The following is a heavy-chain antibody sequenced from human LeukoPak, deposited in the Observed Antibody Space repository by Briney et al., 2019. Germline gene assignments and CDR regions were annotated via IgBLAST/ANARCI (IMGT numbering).Heavy chain of an antibody. J-gene: IGHJ4*02. CDR1: GXTISTYA. D-gene: IGHD3-9*01. CDR3: AKLARFSGDYFDS. Sequence: GGSLRLSCAAFGXTISTYAMTWVRQAPGKGLEWVSTISDSGGSTYYADSVKGRFTISRDNSKNALFLQMNSLRAEDAAVYYCAKLARFSGDYFDSWGQGTLVTVSS. CDR2: ISDSGGST. V-gene: IGHV3-23*01.